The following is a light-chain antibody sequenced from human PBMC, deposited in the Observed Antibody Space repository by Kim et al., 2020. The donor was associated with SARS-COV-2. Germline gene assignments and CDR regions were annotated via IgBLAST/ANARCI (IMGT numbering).Light chain of an antibody. CDR1: SSDVGTYSL. CDR2: DVN. J-gene: IGLJ2*01. Sequence: QSVLTQPASVSGSPGHSITISCTGTSSDVGTYSLVSWFQHHPGKAPKLMIYDVNKRPSGVSNRFSGSKSANTASLTISGLQSEDEADYFCCSYAGRGPFVVFGGGTKVTVL. V-gene: IGLV2-23*02. CDR3: CSYAGRGPFVV.